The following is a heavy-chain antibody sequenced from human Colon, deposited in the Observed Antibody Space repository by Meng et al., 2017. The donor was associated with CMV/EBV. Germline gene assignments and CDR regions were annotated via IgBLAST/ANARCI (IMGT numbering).Heavy chain of an antibody. CDR1: GHSFTDHD. CDR2: INPNRGGT. V-gene: IGHV1-2*06. J-gene: IGHJ4*02. Sequence: KVSCKTSGHSFTDHDIHWVRQAPGQGLEWMGRINPNRGGTDYAQKFQGRVSVTRDTSITTAYMELSGLQSDDTAVFYCARGDSNLDYWGQGTLVTVSS. D-gene: IGHD3-22*01. CDR3: ARGDSNLDY.